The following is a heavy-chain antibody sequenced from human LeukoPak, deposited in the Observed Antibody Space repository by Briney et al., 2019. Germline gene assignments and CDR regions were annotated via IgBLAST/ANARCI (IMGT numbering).Heavy chain of an antibody. CDR3: ARVPYDSYEFDI. V-gene: IGHV4-59*01. CDR1: GGTLGSSY. Sequence: SETLSLTCSVSGGTLGSSYWSWIRQPPGQGLEWIGYIYSSGSSNSNPSLTSRVTISVDTSMNHFSLRLSSVTAADTAVYYCARVPYDSYEFDIWGQGTRVTVSS. CDR2: IYSSGSS. D-gene: IGHD3-22*01. J-gene: IGHJ3*02.